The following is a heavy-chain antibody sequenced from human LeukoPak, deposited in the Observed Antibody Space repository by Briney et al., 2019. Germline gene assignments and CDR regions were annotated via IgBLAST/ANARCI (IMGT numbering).Heavy chain of an antibody. D-gene: IGHD3-3*01. Sequence: GGSLRLSCAASGFTFSSYSMNWVRQAPGKGLEWVSSISSTSIYIYYADSVKGRFTISRDNAKNSLYLQMDSLRAEDTAVHYCARADYDFWSGHQGYYFDYWGQGTLVTASS. V-gene: IGHV3-21*01. CDR2: ISSTSIYI. CDR3: ARADYDFWSGHQGYYFDY. CDR1: GFTFSSYS. J-gene: IGHJ4*02.